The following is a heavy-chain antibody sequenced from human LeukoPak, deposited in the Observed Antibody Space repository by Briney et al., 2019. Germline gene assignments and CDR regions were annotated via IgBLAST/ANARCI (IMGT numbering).Heavy chain of an antibody. Sequence: PGGSLSLSCAVSGFTFSSYWMHCVPQAPGKGRVCVSRIKSDGSSTSYADSVKGRFTISRDNAKNTLYLQMNSLRAEDTAVYYCARGSYYYDSSGYSPGAYWGQGTLVTVSS. CDR2: IKSDGSST. D-gene: IGHD3-22*01. CDR1: GFTFSSYW. J-gene: IGHJ4*02. CDR3: ARGSYYYDSSGYSPGAY. V-gene: IGHV3-74*01.